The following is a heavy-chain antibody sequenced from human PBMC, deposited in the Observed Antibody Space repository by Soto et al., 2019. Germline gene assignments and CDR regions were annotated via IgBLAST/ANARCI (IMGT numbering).Heavy chain of an antibody. D-gene: IGHD3-22*01. V-gene: IGHV3-21*01. Sequence: EVQLVESGGGLVKPGGSLRLSCAASGFTFSSHSMNWVRQAPGKGLEWVSSISSSSTSIYYADSVKGRFTISRDNAKNSLYLQMNSLRAEDTAVYYCARNPRDSSGYWYYFDYWGQGTLVTVSS. J-gene: IGHJ4*02. CDR3: ARNPRDSSGYWYYFDY. CDR2: ISSSSTSI. CDR1: GFTFSSHS.